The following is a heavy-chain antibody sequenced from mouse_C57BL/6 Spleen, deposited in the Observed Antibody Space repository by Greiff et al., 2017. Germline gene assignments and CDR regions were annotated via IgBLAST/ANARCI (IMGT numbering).Heavy chain of an antibody. CDR1: GYTFTSYW. D-gene: IGHD1-1*01. CDR2: IDPSDSYT. J-gene: IGHJ4*01. V-gene: IGHV1-69*01. Sequence: HVQLQQPGAELVMPGASVKLSCKASGYTFTSYWMHWVKQRPGQGLEWIGEIDPSDSYTNYNQKFKGKATLTVDKSSSTAYMQLSSLTSEDSAVYYCTRDTTLGEYWGQGTSVTVSS. CDR3: TRDTTLGEY.